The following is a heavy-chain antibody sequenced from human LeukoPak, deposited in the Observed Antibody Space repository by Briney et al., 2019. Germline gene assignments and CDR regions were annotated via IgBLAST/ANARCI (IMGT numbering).Heavy chain of an antibody. D-gene: IGHD2-21*02. CDR2: ISGSGGST. CDR1: GFTFTSYA. V-gene: IGHV3-23*01. Sequence: GGSLRLSCAASGFTFTSYAMSWVRQAPGKGREWVAAISGSGGSTYYGDSVKGRFTISRDNSKNTLYLQMNSLRAEDTAVYYCAKTLGRPPTLRGCGGDCNFDYWGQGTLVTVSS. J-gene: IGHJ4*02. CDR3: AKTLGRPPTLRGCGGDCNFDY.